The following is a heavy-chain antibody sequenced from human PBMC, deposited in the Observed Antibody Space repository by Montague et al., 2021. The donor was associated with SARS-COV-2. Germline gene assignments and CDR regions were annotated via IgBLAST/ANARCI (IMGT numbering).Heavy chain of an antibody. J-gene: IGHJ4*02. CDR3: AKGDVDTAMAFEY. CDR2: ISGSGSSA. Sequence: SLRLSCAASGFTFSSYAVSWVHQAPGKGLEWVSAISGSGSSAYYADSVKGRFTISRDNSKNTLYLQMNSLRAEDTAVYYCAKGDVDTAMAFEYWGQGTLVTVSS. V-gene: IGHV3-23*01. CDR1: GFTFSSYA. D-gene: IGHD5-18*01.